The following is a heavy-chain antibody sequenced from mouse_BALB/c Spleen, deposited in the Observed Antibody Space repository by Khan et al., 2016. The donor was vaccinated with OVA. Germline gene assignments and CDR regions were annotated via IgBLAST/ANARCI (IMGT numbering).Heavy chain of an antibody. D-gene: IGHD3-3*01. CDR2: IWVGGST. CDR3: ARNRDGGSYWYFDV. Sequence: QVQLKQSGPGLVAPSQSLSITCTVSGFSLSRYSVHWVRQPPGKGLEWLGMIWVGGSTDYNSALKSRLSISKDNSKSQVFSKMNSLQTDDTAMYYCARNRDGGSYWYFDVWGAGTTVTVSS. V-gene: IGHV2-6-4*01. J-gene: IGHJ1*01. CDR1: GFSLSRYS.